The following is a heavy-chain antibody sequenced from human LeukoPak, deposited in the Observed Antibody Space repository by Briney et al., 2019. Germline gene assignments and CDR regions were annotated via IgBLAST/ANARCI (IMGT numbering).Heavy chain of an antibody. CDR1: GYTFTGYY. J-gene: IGHJ6*03. V-gene: IGHV1-2*02. D-gene: IGHD6-6*01. Sequence: GASVKVSCKASGYTFTGYYMHWVRQAPGQGPEWMGWINPNSGGTNYAQKFQGRVTMTRDTSISTAYMELSRLRSDDTAVYYCARWSSSSEENYYYYYMDVWGKGTTVTVSS. CDR3: ARWSSSSEENYYYYYMDV. CDR2: INPNSGGT.